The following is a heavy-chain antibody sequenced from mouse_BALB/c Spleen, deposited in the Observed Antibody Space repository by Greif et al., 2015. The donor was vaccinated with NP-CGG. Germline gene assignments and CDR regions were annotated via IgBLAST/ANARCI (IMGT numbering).Heavy chain of an antibody. D-gene: IGHD2-4*01. CDR3: ARRGDYDGFDY. CDR2: INPSTGYT. Sequence: VKVVESGAELAKPGASVKMSCKASGYTFTSYWMHWVKQRPGQGLEWIGYINPSTGYTEYNQKFKDKATLTADKSSSTAYMQLSSLTSEDSAVYYCARRGDYDGFDYWGQGTTLTVSS. CDR1: GYTFTSYW. V-gene: IGHV1-7*01. J-gene: IGHJ2*01.